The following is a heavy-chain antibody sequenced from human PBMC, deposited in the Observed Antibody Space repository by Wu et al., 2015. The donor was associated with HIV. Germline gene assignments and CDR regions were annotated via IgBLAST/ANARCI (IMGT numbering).Heavy chain of an antibody. CDR2: INPAGGSP. CDR1: GYTFTTKY. CDR3: ARMTPGFHYFDY. V-gene: IGHV1-46*01. Sequence: QLVQSGAEVTKPGASVSVSCQTSGYTFTTKYIHWVRQAPGQGLEWMGIINPAGGSPNYAQKFQGRVTITADESTSTAYMELSSLRSEDTAVYYCARMTPGFHYFDYWGQGTLVTVSS. J-gene: IGHJ4*02.